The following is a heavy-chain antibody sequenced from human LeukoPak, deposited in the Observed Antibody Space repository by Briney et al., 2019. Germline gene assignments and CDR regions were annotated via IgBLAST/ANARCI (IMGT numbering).Heavy chain of an antibody. Sequence: PGRSLRLSCAASGFTFSTYTMHWVRQAPGKGLEWVAVISYDGSNKYYADSVQGRFTISRDNSKNTLSVQMNSLRDEDTAVYYCARERVVGVADHWGQGTLVTVSS. V-gene: IGHV3-30-3*01. CDR1: GFTFSTYT. D-gene: IGHD1-26*01. CDR2: ISYDGSNK. J-gene: IGHJ4*02. CDR3: ARERVVGVADH.